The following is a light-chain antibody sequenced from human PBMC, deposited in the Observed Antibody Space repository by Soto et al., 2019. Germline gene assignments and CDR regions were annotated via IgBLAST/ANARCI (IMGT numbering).Light chain of an antibody. CDR3: QHYSNWPLT. CDR1: QSVSSN. CDR2: GAS. Sequence: EIVMTQSPATLSVSPGERATLSCRASQSVSSNLAWFQQRPGQAPRLLIYGASTRATGVPARFSGSGSGTEFTLTISSLLSEDFTMYYCQHYSNWPLTFGGGTKVEIK. J-gene: IGKJ4*01. V-gene: IGKV3-15*01.